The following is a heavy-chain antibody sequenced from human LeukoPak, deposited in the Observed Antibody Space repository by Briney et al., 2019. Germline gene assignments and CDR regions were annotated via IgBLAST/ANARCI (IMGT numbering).Heavy chain of an antibody. J-gene: IGHJ4*02. CDR1: GGTFSSYA. D-gene: IGHD6-13*01. Sequence: ASVKVSCKASGGTFSSYAISWVRQAPGQGLEWMGMIIPILGIANYAQKFQGRVTITADKSTSTAYMELSSLRSEDTAVYYCARGPDSIAAAGTDYWGQGTLVTVSS. CDR3: ARGPDSIAAAGTDY. CDR2: IIPILGIA. V-gene: IGHV1-69*04.